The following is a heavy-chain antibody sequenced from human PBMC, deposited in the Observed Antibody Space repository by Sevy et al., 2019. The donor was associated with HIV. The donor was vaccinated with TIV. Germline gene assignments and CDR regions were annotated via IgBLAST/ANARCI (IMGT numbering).Heavy chain of an antibody. CDR2: IGGST. CDR1: GFIFRDHY. J-gene: IGHJ4*02. V-gene: IGHV3-11*01. CDR3: ARVAPPLAGTTDGLYFDS. D-gene: IGHD1-1*01. Sequence: GGSLRLSCAASGFIFRDHYMSWFRQAPGKGLEWISYIGGSTKYTDSVKGRFTISRDNADRSRYLHMNSLRPEDTAVYYCARVAPPLAGTTDGLYFDSWGQGTLVTVSS.